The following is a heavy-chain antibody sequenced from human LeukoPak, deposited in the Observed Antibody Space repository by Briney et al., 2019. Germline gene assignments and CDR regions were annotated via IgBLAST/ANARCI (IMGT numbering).Heavy chain of an antibody. Sequence: SETLSLTCTVSGYSISSGYYWGWIRPPPGKGLEWIGSIYHSGSTYYNPSLKSRVTISVDTSKNQFSLKLSSVTAADTAVYYCAREGSSGYYYHTRAYYFDYWGQGTLVTVSS. CDR1: GYSISSGYY. V-gene: IGHV4-38-2*02. CDR3: AREGSSGYYYHTRAYYFDY. D-gene: IGHD3-22*01. CDR2: IYHSGST. J-gene: IGHJ4*02.